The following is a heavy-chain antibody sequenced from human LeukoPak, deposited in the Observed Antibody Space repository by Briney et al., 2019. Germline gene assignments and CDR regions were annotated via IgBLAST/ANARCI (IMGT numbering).Heavy chain of an antibody. CDR3: ARGDGRDGYKGRLEY. V-gene: IGHV4-34*01. D-gene: IGHD5-24*01. CDR2: INQSGSK. CDR1: CGSVSGYY. J-gene: IGHJ4*02. Sequence: SETLSLTCAVYCGSVSGYYWSWIRQPPGKGLEWIGEINQSGSKNCNPSLKSRVTISVDTYKNQFSLKLSSVTAADTAVYYCARGDGRDGYKGRLEYWGQGNLVTVSS.